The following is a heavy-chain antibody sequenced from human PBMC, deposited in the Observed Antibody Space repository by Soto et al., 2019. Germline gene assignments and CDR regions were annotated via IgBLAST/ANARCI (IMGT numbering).Heavy chain of an antibody. Sequence: GGSLRLSCAASGFTFSSYSMNWVRQAPGKGLEWVSSISSSSSYIYYADSVKGRFTISRDNAKNSLYLQMNSLRAEDTAVYYCARDGGVDTAMDDAFDIWGQGTMVTVSS. CDR3: ARDGGVDTAMDDAFDI. CDR2: ISSSSSYI. J-gene: IGHJ3*02. V-gene: IGHV3-21*01. D-gene: IGHD5-18*01. CDR1: GFTFSSYS.